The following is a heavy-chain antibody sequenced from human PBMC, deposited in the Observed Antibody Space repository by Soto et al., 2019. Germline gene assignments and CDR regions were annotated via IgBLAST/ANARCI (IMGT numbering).Heavy chain of an antibody. Sequence: GGSLRLSCAVSGFTFSDYYMTWIRQAPGNGLEWVSYISSSTSHTNYADSVKGRFTVSRDNAKNSLFLQMNSLRAEDTAVYYCAKAPAIVLVPAAMGGDYWGQGT. CDR1: GFTFSDYY. D-gene: IGHD2-2*01. J-gene: IGHJ4*02. CDR3: AKAPAIVLVPAAMGGDY. V-gene: IGHV3-11*05. CDR2: ISSSTSHT.